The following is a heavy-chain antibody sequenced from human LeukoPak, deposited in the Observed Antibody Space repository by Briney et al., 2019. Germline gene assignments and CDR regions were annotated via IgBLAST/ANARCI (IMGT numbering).Heavy chain of an antibody. Sequence: SETLSLTRTVSGGSISSYYWSWIRQPPGKGLEWFGYIYYSGSTNYNPSHKSRVTISVDTSKNHFSLKLSSVTAADTAVYYCARDYNWNNWFDPWGQGTLVTVSS. CDR1: GGSISSYY. J-gene: IGHJ5*02. D-gene: IGHD1-20*01. CDR2: IYYSGST. CDR3: ARDYNWNNWFDP. V-gene: IGHV4-59*01.